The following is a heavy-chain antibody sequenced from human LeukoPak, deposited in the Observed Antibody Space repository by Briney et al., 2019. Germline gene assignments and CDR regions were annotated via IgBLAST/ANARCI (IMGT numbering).Heavy chain of an antibody. J-gene: IGHJ5*02. D-gene: IGHD3-10*01. V-gene: IGHV4-59*08. CDR1: GGSISSYY. Sequence: SETLSLTCTVSGGSISSYYWSWIRQPPGKGLEWIGYIYYSGSTNYNPSLKSRVTISVDTSKNQFSLKLTSVTAADTAVYYCARQVLAVRGIGVFDPWGQGTLVTVSS. CDR3: ARQVLAVRGIGVFDP. CDR2: IYYSGST.